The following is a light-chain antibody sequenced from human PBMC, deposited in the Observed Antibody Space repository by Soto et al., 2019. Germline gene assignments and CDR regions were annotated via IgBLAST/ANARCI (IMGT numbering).Light chain of an antibody. J-gene: IGLJ1*01. Sequence: QSALTQPASVSGSPGQSITISCTGTSTDVGGYKYVSWYQQDPGKAPKFMIYDVTSRPSGISNRFSGSTSGNTAFLIISGLQAEDEADYYCLSYTSSDTYVFGTGTKVTVL. CDR3: LSYTSSDTYV. CDR1: STDVGGYKY. V-gene: IGLV2-14*01. CDR2: DVT.